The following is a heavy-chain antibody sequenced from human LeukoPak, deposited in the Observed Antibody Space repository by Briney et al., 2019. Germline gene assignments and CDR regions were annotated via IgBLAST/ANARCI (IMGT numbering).Heavy chain of an antibody. J-gene: IGHJ4*02. CDR3: AKSKTVTTEFDH. CDR1: GFTFSSYA. Sequence: PGGSLRLSCAASGFTFSSYAMSWVRQAPGKGLVWVSRINSDGSSTSYADSVKGRFTISRDNAKNSLYLQMNSLRAEDMALYYCAKSKTVTTEFDHWGQGTLVTVSS. D-gene: IGHD4-17*01. V-gene: IGHV3-74*01. CDR2: INSDGSST.